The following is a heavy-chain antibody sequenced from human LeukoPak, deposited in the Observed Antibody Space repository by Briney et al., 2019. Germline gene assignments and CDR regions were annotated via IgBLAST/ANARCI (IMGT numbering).Heavy chain of an antibody. J-gene: IGHJ6*02. D-gene: IGHD1-1*01. V-gene: IGHV3-30*03. CDR3: ARPTARFGTYYYGMDV. CDR1: GFTFSSYG. CDR2: ISYDGSNK. Sequence: PGGSLRLSCAAPGFTFSSYGMHWVRQAPGKGLEWVAVISYDGSNKYYADSVKGRFTISRDNSKNTLYLQMNSLRAEDTAVYYCARPTARFGTYYYGMDVWGQGTTVTVSS.